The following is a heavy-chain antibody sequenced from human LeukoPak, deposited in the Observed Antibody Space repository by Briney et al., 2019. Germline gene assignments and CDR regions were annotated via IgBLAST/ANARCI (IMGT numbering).Heavy chain of an antibody. V-gene: IGHV1-2*02. CDR1: GYTFTGYY. Sequence: ASVKVSCKASGYTFTGYYMHWVRQAPGQGLERMGWINPNSGGTNYAQKFQGRVTMTRDTSISTAYMELSRLRSDDTAVYYCARIPLGYCSSTSCQNFDYWGQGTLVTVSS. CDR3: ARIPLGYCSSTSCQNFDY. CDR2: INPNSGGT. D-gene: IGHD2-2*01. J-gene: IGHJ4*02.